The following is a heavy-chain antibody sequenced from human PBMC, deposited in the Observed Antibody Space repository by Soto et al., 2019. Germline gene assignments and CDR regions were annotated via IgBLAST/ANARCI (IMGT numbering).Heavy chain of an antibody. CDR3: ARHGGYYFDY. D-gene: IGHD3-16*01. Sequence: QVQLQQWGEGLLKPSETLSLTCAVYGGSLSGYYWSWIRQPPGKGLEWIGEVKHSGNTIYNPSLKSRVTISVDTSANQFSLKLSSVTAADTAVYYCARHGGYYFDYWGQETLVTVSS. CDR2: VKHSGNT. CDR1: GGSLSGYY. V-gene: IGHV4-34*01. J-gene: IGHJ4*02.